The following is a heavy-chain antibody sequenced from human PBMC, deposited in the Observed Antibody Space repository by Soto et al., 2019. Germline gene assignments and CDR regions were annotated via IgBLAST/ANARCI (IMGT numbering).Heavy chain of an antibody. CDR1: GDRFTRYW. D-gene: IGHD2-15*01. Sequence: GESLKIFCTVSGDRFTRYWIGCVRPMPGKGLEWMGIIYPGDSDTRYSPSFQGQVTISADKSISTAYLQWSSLKASDTAMYYCARRYCSGGSCSTTTNWFDPWGQGPLVTVSS. J-gene: IGHJ5*02. CDR2: IYPGDSDT. CDR3: ARRYCSGGSCSTTTNWFDP. V-gene: IGHV5-51*01.